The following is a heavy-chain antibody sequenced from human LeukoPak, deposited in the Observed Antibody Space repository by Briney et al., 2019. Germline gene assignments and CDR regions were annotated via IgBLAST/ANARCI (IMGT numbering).Heavy chain of an antibody. Sequence: GGSLRLSCAASGFTVSSNYMSWVRQAPGRGLEWVSVIYSGGSTYYAESVKGRFTISRDNSKNTLYLQMNSLRAEDTAVYYCARHRVVPAAINYYYGMDVWGQGTTVTVSS. CDR2: IYSGGST. D-gene: IGHD2-2*02. CDR3: ARHRVVPAAINYYYGMDV. CDR1: GFTVSSNY. J-gene: IGHJ6*02. V-gene: IGHV3-53*01.